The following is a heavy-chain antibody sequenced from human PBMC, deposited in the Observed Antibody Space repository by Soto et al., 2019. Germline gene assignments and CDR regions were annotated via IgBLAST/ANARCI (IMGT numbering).Heavy chain of an antibody. CDR2: INHSGST. V-gene: IGHV4-34*01. CDR3: AIVGDYGNNDY. Sequence: SETLSLTCAVYGGSFSGYYWSWIRQPPGKGLEWIGEINHSGSTNYNPSLKSRVTISVDTSKNQFSLKLSSVTAADTAVYYCAIVGDYGNNDYWGQGTLVTVSS. CDR1: GGSFSGYY. J-gene: IGHJ4*02. D-gene: IGHD4-17*01.